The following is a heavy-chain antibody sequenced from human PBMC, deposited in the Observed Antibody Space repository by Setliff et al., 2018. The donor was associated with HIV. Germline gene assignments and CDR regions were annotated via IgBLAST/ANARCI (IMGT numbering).Heavy chain of an antibody. CDR3: ARWGSGSYERVFDY. CDR1: GFRFRSYW. J-gene: IGHJ4*02. D-gene: IGHD1-26*01. Sequence: PGGSLRLSCAASGFRFRSYWMSWVHQAPGKGLESVANVKQDGTETLYVDSVKGRFTISRDNANNLVYLQMNSLRVEDTAVYFCARWGSGSYERVFDYWGQGMLVTVSS. V-gene: IGHV3-7*01. CDR2: VKQDGTET.